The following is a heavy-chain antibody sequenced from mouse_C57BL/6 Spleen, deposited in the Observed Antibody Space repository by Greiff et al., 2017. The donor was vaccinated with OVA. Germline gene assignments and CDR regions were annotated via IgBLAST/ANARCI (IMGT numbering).Heavy chain of an antibody. D-gene: IGHD2-4*01. J-gene: IGHJ4*01. CDR2: IYPRSGNT. CDR1: GYTFTSYG. V-gene: IGHV1-81*01. CDR3: ARLGTMITTRAMDY. Sequence: QVQLQQSGAELARPGASVKLSCKASGYTFTSYGISWVKQRTGQGLEWIGEIYPRSGNTYYNEKFKGKATLTADKSSSTAYMELRSLTSEDSAVYFCARLGTMITTRAMDYWGQGTSVTVSS.